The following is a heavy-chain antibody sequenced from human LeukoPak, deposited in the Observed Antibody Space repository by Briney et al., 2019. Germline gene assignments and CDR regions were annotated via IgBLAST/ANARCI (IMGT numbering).Heavy chain of an antibody. Sequence: HPGGSLRLSCAASGFTFSSHWVHWVRQAPGKRLVWVSRINSDGSNTNYADSVKGRFTISRDNAKNTLSLQMNSLRAEDTAIYYCARGFSGIAFDFWGQGTMVTVSS. V-gene: IGHV3-74*01. CDR2: INSDGSNT. CDR1: GFTFSSHW. CDR3: ARGFSGIAFDF. D-gene: IGHD6-25*01. J-gene: IGHJ3*01.